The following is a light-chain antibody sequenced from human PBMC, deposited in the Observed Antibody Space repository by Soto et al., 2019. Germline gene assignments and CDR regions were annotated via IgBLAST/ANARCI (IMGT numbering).Light chain of an antibody. J-gene: IGLJ3*02. CDR2: EVS. V-gene: IGLV2-14*01. Sequence: QSALAQPASVSGSPGQSITISCSGSSIDVGDNNYVSWYQHHPGKAPKLIIYEVSNRPSGISDRFSASKSGNTASLTISGLQAEDEAHYYCSSYTTVPSPQWVFAGGTQLTVL. CDR3: SSYTTVPSPQWV. CDR1: SIDVGDNNY.